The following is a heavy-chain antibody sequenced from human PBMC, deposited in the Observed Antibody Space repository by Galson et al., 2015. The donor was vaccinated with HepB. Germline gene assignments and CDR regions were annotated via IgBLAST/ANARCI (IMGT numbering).Heavy chain of an antibody. V-gene: IGHV3-30*18. CDR3: AKGADYGGHDP. D-gene: IGHD4-23*01. CDR1: GFTFSSYG. Sequence: SLRLSCAASGFTFSSYGMHWVRQAPGKGLEWVAVISYDGSNKYYADSVKGRFTISRDNSKNTLYLQMNSLRAEDTAVYYCAKGADYGGHDPWGQGTLVTVSS. J-gene: IGHJ5*02. CDR2: ISYDGSNK.